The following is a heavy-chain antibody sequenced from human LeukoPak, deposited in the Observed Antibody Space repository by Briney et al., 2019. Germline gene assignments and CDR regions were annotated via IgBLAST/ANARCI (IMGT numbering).Heavy chain of an antibody. CDR3: AKLAVAGPFDY. V-gene: IGHV1-2*02. D-gene: IGHD6-19*01. CDR1: GYAFTGYY. CDR2: INPNSGGT. J-gene: IGHJ4*02. Sequence: ASVKVSCKASGYAFTGYYMHWVRQAPGQGLEWMGWINPNSGGTNYAQKFQGRVTMTRDTSINTAYMELNRLRSDDTAVYYCAKLAVAGPFDYWGQGTLVTVSS.